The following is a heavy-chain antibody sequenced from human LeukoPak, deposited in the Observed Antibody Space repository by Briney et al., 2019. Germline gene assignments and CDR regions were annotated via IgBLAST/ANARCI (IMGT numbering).Heavy chain of an antibody. V-gene: IGHV4-38-2*02. CDR1: GYSISSGDY. CDR2: IYHSGST. J-gene: IGHJ6*03. CDR3: ARETSQQGAHYMDV. D-gene: IGHD6-13*01. Sequence: SETLSLTCTVSGYSISSGDYWGWSRQPPGKGMEWIGIIYHSGSTYYIPSLKSRVTLSIDTSKNQFSLKLNSVTAADTAVYYCARETSQQGAHYMDVWGKGTPVTISS.